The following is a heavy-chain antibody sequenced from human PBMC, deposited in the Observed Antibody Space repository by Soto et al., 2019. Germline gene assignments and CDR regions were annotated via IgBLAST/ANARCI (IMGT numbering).Heavy chain of an antibody. CDR2: IHYRGRT. V-gene: IGHV4-31*03. Sequence: SETLSLTCNVSGGSIKSGGYYWGWIRQPPGKGLEWIGYIHYRGRTSYNPSLESRASISLDTSGHHFSLKLTSVTAADTAVYYCARCRDAFGFDSWGQGTLVTGLL. D-gene: IGHD2-15*01. CDR3: ARCRDAFGFDS. CDR1: GGSIKSGGYY. J-gene: IGHJ4*02.